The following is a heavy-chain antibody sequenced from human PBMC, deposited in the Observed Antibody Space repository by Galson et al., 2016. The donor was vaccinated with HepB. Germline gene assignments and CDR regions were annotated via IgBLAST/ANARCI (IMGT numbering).Heavy chain of an antibody. CDR2: IWPSDSDT. Sequence: QSGAEVKKSGESLKISCKGSEYSFSDHWIAWVRQMPGKGLEWMGIIWPSDSDTRYSPSFQGHVTISADESISTAYLQWTSLKASDTAIYYCARLVRYCSNMTTCYPQGPANWFDPWGQGTLVFVSS. CDR3: ARLVRYCSNMTTCYPQGPANWFDP. V-gene: IGHV5-51*01. D-gene: IGHD6-19*01. CDR1: EYSFSDHW. J-gene: IGHJ5*02.